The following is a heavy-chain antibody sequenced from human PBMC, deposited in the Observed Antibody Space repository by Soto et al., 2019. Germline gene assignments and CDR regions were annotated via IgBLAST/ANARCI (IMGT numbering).Heavy chain of an antibody. J-gene: IGHJ2*01. CDR3: ARDGGSSGWSSFDL. D-gene: IGHD6-19*01. CDR1: GYTFSDYF. Sequence: GASVKVSCKASGYTFSDYFIHWVRQAPGQGLEWMGIIHITTDLTTYKENFQGRVGFTRDMSTSTVYMEMTSLTSEDTAVYFCARDGGSSGWSSFDLWG. V-gene: IGHV1-46*01. CDR2: IHITTDLT.